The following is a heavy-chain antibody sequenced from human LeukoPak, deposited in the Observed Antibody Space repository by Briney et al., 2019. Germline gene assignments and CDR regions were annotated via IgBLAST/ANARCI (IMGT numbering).Heavy chain of an antibody. D-gene: IGHD1-26*01. CDR2: IFPSGGEI. CDR3: ARDNYSGSRYFDH. V-gene: IGHV3-21*01. J-gene: IGHJ4*02. CDR1: GFTFSTFA. Sequence: GGSLRLSCAASGFTFSTFAMIWVRQPPGKGLEWVSSIFPSGGEIHYADSVKGRFTVSRDNAKNSLYLQMNSLRAEDTAIYYCARDNYSGSRYFDHWGQGTLVTVSS.